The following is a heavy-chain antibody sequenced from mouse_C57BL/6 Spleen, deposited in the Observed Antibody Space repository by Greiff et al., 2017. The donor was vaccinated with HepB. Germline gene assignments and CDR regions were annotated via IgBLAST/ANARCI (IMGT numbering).Heavy chain of an antibody. D-gene: IGHD2-1*01. CDR3: ARDRNYGNYGAMDY. Sequence: EVHLVESGGGLVKPGGSLKLSCAASGFTFSSYAMSWVRQTPEKRLEWVATISDGGSYTYYPDNVKGRFTISRDNAKNNLYLQMSHLKSEDTAMYYCARDRNYGNYGAMDYWGQGTSVTVSS. CDR1: GFTFSSYA. CDR2: ISDGGSYT. V-gene: IGHV5-4*01. J-gene: IGHJ4*01.